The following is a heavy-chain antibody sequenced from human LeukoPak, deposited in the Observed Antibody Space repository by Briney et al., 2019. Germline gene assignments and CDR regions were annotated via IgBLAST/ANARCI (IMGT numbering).Heavy chain of an antibody. J-gene: IGHJ4*02. Sequence: GXSXRLSCAASGFTFSTYVMSWVRQAPGKGLEWVSTISASGVGTYYADSVKGRFTGSRDNSKNTLYLQMNSLRAEDTAVYFCANLRGSGSSYFDSWGQGTLVTVSS. CDR3: ANLRGSGSSYFDS. CDR2: ISASGVGT. V-gene: IGHV3-23*01. CDR1: GFTFSTYV. D-gene: IGHD3-10*01.